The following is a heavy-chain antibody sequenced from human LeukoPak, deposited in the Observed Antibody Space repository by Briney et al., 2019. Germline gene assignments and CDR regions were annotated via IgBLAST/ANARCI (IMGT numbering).Heavy chain of an antibody. CDR1: GFTFSNYW. D-gene: IGHD2-2*01. V-gene: IGHV3-74*03. CDR2: IDNAGSIT. CDR3: ERVPDY. Sequence: GGSLRLSCAASGFTFSNYWIHWVRQAPGKGLVWVSRIDNAGSITTYADSVKGRFTISRDNAENTLYLQMNSLRAEDTAVYYCERVPDYWGQGTLVTVSS. J-gene: IGHJ4*02.